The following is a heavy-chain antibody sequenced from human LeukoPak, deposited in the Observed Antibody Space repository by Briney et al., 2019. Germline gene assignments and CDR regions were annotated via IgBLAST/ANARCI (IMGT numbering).Heavy chain of an antibody. D-gene: IGHD6-6*01. V-gene: IGHV3-74*01. J-gene: IGHJ6*02. Sequence: GGSLRLSCAASGFTFSSYWMHWVRQAPGKGLVWVSRINSDGSSTSYADSVKGRFTISRDNAKNTLYLQMNSLRAEDTAVYYCARGTRDSSSGYYGMDVWGQGTTVTVSS. CDR1: GFTFSSYW. CDR3: ARGTRDSSSGYYGMDV. CDR2: INSDGSST.